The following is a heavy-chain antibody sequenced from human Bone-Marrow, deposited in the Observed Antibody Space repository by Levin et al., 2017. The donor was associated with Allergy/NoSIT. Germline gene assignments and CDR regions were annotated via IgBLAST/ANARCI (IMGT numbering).Heavy chain of an antibody. CDR1: GFTFDDYA. CDR3: AKGSLNVVIDS. D-gene: IGHD2/OR15-2a*01. V-gene: IGHV3-9*01. Sequence: PGGSLRLSCATSGFTFDDYAMHWVRQAPGKGLEWVSGISWSGSNIGYADSVTGRFTISRDNAKDSLFLEMSSLRPEDTTLYFCAKGSLNVVIDSWGQGTLVTVSS. CDR2: ISWSGSNI. J-gene: IGHJ4*02.